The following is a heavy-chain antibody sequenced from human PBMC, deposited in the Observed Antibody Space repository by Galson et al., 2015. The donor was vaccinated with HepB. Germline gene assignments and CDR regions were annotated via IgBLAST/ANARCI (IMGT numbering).Heavy chain of an antibody. CDR1: GFTFKNYG. V-gene: IGHV3-33*01. J-gene: IGHJ6*03. D-gene: IGHD5-18*01. Sequence: SLSLSCAASGFTFKNYGLHWARQAPGKGLEWVALTQYDGRDKYSADSVKGRCTISRDNSKNTVYLQLNTLRAEDTAVYYCARGAGTSHGYGFVDYYYYMDVWGKGTTVTVSS. CDR3: ARGAGTSHGYGFVDYYYYMDV. CDR2: TQYDGRDK.